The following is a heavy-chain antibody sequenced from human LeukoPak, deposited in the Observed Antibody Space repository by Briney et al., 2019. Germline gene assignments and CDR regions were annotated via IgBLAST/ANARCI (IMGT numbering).Heavy chain of an antibody. J-gene: IGHJ6*02. V-gene: IGHV1-2*02. Sequence: ASVKVSCKASGYIFTGHYMHWVRQAPGQGLEYMGWINPNSGGTHFAQKFQGRVTMTRDTSISTAYMELSGLRSDGTAVYYCARAQPIIGYQYYGIDVWGQGTTVTVSS. CDR3: ARAQPIIGYQYYGIDV. CDR1: GYIFTGHY. CDR2: INPNSGGT. D-gene: IGHD3-3*01.